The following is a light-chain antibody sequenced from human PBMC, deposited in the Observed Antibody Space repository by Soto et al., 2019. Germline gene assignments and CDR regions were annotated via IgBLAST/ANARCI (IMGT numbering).Light chain of an antibody. V-gene: IGKV3-11*01. Sequence: EIVLTQSPATLSLSPGERATLSCRASQSVTNYLAWYQQKAGQAPRLLIYETIHRATGIPARFSGSGSGTDFTLTISSLEPEDFAVYYCPHRSHLLITFVLGTRLEI. CDR2: ETI. CDR3: PHRSHLLIT. CDR1: QSVTNY. J-gene: IGKJ5*01.